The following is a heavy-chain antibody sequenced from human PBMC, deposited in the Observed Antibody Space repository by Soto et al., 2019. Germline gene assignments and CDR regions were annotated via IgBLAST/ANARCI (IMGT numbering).Heavy chain of an antibody. CDR3: ASLAPITIFGVVIAPYYFDY. CDR1: AGSISSTSYY. CDR2: IYYSGST. Sequence: PSESLSLTCTVSAGSISSTSYYWGCIRQHPGKGLEGIGSIYYSGSTYNNPSLKSRVTISVDTSKNQFSLKLSSVTAADTAVYYCASLAPITIFGVVIAPYYFDYWGQGTLVTVSS. V-gene: IGHV4-39*01. J-gene: IGHJ4*02. D-gene: IGHD3-3*01.